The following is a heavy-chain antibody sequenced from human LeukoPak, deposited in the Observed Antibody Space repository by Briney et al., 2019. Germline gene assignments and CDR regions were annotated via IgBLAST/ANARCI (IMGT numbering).Heavy chain of an antibody. J-gene: IGHJ5*02. D-gene: IGHD6-19*01. CDR1: GGSISRDSYY. V-gene: IGHV4-39*07. CDR3: ARAGGWSPYNWFDP. Sequence: SETLSLTCRVSGGSISRDSYYWVWIRQPPGKGLEWIGSIYYGGSTYYNPSLKSRVTISVDTSMTQFSLKLSSMTAADTAVYYCARAGGWSPYNWFDPWGQGTLGTVSS. CDR2: IYYGGST.